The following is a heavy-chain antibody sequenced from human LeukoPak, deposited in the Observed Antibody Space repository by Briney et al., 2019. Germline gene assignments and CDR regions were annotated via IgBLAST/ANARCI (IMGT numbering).Heavy chain of an antibody. Sequence: GGSLRLSCAAPGFTFSSYAMHWVRQAPGKGLEWVAVISYDGSNKYYADSVKGRFTISRDNSKNTLYLQMNSLRAEDTAVYYCARGGGHTIFGVVNLQPLGYWGQGTLVTVSS. CDR2: ISYDGSNK. V-gene: IGHV3-30-3*01. CDR1: GFTFSSYA. D-gene: IGHD3-3*01. J-gene: IGHJ4*02. CDR3: ARGGGHTIFGVVNLQPLGY.